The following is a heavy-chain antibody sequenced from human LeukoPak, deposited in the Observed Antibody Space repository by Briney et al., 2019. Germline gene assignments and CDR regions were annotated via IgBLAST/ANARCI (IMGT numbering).Heavy chain of an antibody. D-gene: IGHD2-2*01. Sequence: ASVKVSCKASGYTFTSYYMHWVRQAPGQGLEWMGIINPSGGSTSYAQKFQGRVTMTRDTSTSTVYMELSSLRSEDTAVYYCAREGSIVVVPAGHLGYWGQGTLVTVSS. V-gene: IGHV1-46*01. CDR2: INPSGGST. CDR1: GYTFTSYY. CDR3: AREGSIVVVPAGHLGY. J-gene: IGHJ4*02.